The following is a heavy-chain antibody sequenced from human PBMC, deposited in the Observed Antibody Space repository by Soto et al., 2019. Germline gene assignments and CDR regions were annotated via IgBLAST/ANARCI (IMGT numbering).Heavy chain of an antibody. CDR3: ARHFGSSGLVVWFDP. V-gene: IGHV5-51*01. J-gene: IGHJ5*02. Sequence: GESLKISCKGSGYSFTSYWIGWVRQMPGKGLEWMGIIYPGDSDTRYSPSFQGHVTIPADKSIGTAYLQWSSLKASDTAMYYCARHFGSSGLVVWFDPWGQGTLVTVSS. CDR2: IYPGDSDT. D-gene: IGHD6-19*01. CDR1: GYSFTSYW.